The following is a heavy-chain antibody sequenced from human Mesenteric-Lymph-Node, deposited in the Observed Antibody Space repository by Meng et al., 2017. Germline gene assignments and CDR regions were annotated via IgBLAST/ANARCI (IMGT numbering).Heavy chain of an antibody. V-gene: IGHV4-4*07. D-gene: IGHD3-22*01. CDR3: ARDSGLFPGPGYDSSGYYFQKYNWFDP. CDR2: IYTSGST. CDR1: GGSISTYY. Sequence: SETLSLTCSVSGGSISTYYWSWIRQPAGKGLEWIGRIYTSGSTNYNPSLKSRVTISVDTSKNQFSLKLSSVTAADTAVYYCARDSGLFPGPGYDSSGYYFQKYNWFDPWGQGTLVTVSS. J-gene: IGHJ5*02.